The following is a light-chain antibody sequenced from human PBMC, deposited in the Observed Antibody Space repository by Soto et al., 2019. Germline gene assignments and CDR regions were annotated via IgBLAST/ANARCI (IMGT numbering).Light chain of an antibody. CDR3: QQRYDWPQIT. Sequence: EIVLTQSPATLSLSPGERATLSCRASQRVRNYLAWYQQKPGQAPRLLIYDTSNRATSIPARFSGSGSGTDFTLTISSLEPEDFAVYYCQQRYDWPQITFGQGTRLEIK. J-gene: IGKJ5*01. CDR2: DTS. V-gene: IGKV3-11*01. CDR1: QRVRNY.